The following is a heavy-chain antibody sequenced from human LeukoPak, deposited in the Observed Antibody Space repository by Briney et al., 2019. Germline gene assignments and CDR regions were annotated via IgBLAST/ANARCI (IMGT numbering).Heavy chain of an antibody. J-gene: IGHJ5*02. D-gene: IGHD6-13*01. Sequence: SVKVSCKASGGTFSSYAISWVRQAPGQGLEWMGGIIPIFGTANYAQKFQGRVTITADESTSTAYMELSSLRSEDTAVYYCAGRFGSSLSWFDPWAREPWSPSPQ. CDR3: AGRFGSSLSWFDP. CDR2: IIPIFGTA. V-gene: IGHV1-69*13. CDR1: GGTFSSYA.